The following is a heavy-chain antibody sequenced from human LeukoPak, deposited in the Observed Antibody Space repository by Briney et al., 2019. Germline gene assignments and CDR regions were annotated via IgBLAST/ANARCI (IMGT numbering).Heavy chain of an antibody. Sequence: PGGSLRLSCAASGFTFSSYAMSWVRQAPGKGLEWVSAISGSGGSTYYADSVKGRFTISRDNSKNTLYLQMNSLRAEDTAVYYCAKGGYSGYEALLPEHLFDYWGQGTLVTVSP. J-gene: IGHJ4*02. CDR2: ISGSGGST. CDR3: AKGGYSGYEALLPEHLFDY. CDR1: GFTFSSYA. D-gene: IGHD5-12*01. V-gene: IGHV3-23*01.